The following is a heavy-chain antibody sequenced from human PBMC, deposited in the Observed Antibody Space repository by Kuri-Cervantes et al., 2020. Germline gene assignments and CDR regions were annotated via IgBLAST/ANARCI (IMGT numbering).Heavy chain of an antibody. CDR3: ARGRQWRYYFDY. CDR1: GFTFGSYT. Sequence: GESLKISCAASGFTFGSYTMNWVRQAPGKGLEWVAVIWYDGSNKYYADSVKGRFTISRDNSKNTLYLQMNSLRAEDTAVYYCARGRQWRYYFDYWGQGTLVTVSS. V-gene: IGHV3-33*08. D-gene: IGHD6-19*01. CDR2: IWYDGSNK. J-gene: IGHJ4*02.